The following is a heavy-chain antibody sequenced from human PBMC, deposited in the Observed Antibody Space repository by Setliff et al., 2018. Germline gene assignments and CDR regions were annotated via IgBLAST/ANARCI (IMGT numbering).Heavy chain of an antibody. Sequence: SETLSLTCAVSGGSISSSNWWSWVRQPPGKGLEWIGEIYHSGSTNYNPSLKSRVTISVDTSKNQFSLKLSSVTAADTAVYYCAKVLDTTGYYYFDFWGQGTLVTVSS. V-gene: IGHV4-4*02. D-gene: IGHD3-22*01. CDR3: AKVLDTTGYYYFDF. J-gene: IGHJ4*02. CDR2: IYHSGST. CDR1: GGSISSSNW.